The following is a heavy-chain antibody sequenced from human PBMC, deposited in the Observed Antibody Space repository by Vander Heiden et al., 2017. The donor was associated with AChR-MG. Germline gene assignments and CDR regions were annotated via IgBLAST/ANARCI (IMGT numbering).Heavy chain of an antibody. CDR2: ISGSGGST. V-gene: IGHV3-23*01. CDR1: GFPFISYA. D-gene: IGHD3-22*01. J-gene: IGHJ4*02. CDR3: AKDFGLGDSSGYYIY. Sequence: EVQLLESGGGLVQPGGSLRLSCAASGFPFISYAMSWVRQAPGKGLEWVSAISGSGGSTYYADSVKGRFTISRDNSKNTLYLQMNSLRAEDTAVYYCAKDFGLGDSSGYYIYWGQGTLVTVSS.